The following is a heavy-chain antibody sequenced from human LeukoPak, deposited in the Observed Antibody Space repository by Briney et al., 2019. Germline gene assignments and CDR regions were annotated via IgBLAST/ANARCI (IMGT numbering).Heavy chain of an antibody. V-gene: IGHV4-39*07. D-gene: IGHD5-12*01. CDR2: IYHSGST. J-gene: IGHJ4*02. CDR1: GGSISSNSYY. CDR3: ARDRAVATIGGVDY. Sequence: SETLSLTCTVSGGSISSNSYYWGWIRQPPGKGLEWIGSIYHSGSTYYNPSLKSRVTISVDTSKNQFSLKLSSVTAADTAVYYCARDRAVATIGGVDYWGQGTLVTVSS.